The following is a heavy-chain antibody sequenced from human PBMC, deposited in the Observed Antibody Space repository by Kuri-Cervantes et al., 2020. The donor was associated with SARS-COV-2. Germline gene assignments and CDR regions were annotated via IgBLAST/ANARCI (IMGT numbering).Heavy chain of an antibody. Sequence: GESLKISCAASGFTFSSYSMNWVRQAPGKGLEWVSYISSSCSTIYYADSVKGRFTTSRDNAKNSLYLQTNSLRDEDTAVYYCARQEDYYDSSGYYYVGPQGVDYWGQGTLVTVSS. CDR1: GFTFSSYS. D-gene: IGHD3-22*01. CDR3: ARQEDYYDSSGYYYVGPQGVDY. V-gene: IGHV3-48*02. CDR2: ISSSCSTI. J-gene: IGHJ4*02.